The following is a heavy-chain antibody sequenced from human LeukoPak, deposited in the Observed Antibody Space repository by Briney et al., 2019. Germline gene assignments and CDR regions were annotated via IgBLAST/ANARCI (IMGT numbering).Heavy chain of an antibody. J-gene: IGHJ4*02. D-gene: IGHD6-13*01. Sequence: KSSGKVFGTTSTTIAMNWGRQPLEQGLGWWGWFNTNTGNPTYAQGFTGRFVFSLDTSVSTAYLQISSLKAEDTAVYYCARDRPWTHSSSMFDYWGQGTLVTVSS. CDR3: ARDRPWTHSSSMFDY. CDR1: GTTSTTIA. V-gene: IGHV7-4-1*02. CDR2: FNTNTGNP.